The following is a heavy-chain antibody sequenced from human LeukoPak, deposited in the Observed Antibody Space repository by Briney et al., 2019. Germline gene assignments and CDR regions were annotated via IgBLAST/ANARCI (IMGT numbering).Heavy chain of an antibody. Sequence: GGSLRLSCAASGFTFRSYWMSWVRQAPGKGLEWVANIKQDGSEKYYVDSVKGRFTISRDNAKNSLYLQMNSLRAEDTAVYYCARDLPLLWFGELLRGFDYWGQGTLVTVSS. CDR3: ARDLPLLWFGELLRGFDY. CDR2: IKQDGSEK. D-gene: IGHD3-10*01. V-gene: IGHV3-7*01. CDR1: GFTFRSYW. J-gene: IGHJ4*02.